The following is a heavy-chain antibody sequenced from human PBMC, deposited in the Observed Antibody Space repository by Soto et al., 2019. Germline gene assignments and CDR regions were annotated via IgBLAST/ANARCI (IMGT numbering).Heavy chain of an antibody. CDR1: GFTFSSYA. J-gene: IGHJ4*02. CDR2: ISASGIST. Sequence: GGSLRLSYAASGFTFSSYAMSGIRQAPGKGLEWVSGISASGISTYYADSVKGRFTMSRDNSKNTLYLQMNSLRAEDTAVFYCAKVSLDGSGGSRARQPFHYWGQGT. CDR3: AKVSLDGSGGSRARQPFHY. D-gene: IGHD2-15*01. V-gene: IGHV3-23*01.